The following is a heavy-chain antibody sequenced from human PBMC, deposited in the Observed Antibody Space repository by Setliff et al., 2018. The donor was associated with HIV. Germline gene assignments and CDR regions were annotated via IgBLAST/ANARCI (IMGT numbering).Heavy chain of an antibody. CDR1: GYTFTGYY. CDR2: INPNTGDP. V-gene: IGHV1-2*02. D-gene: IGHD6-19*01. Sequence: ASVKVSCKASGYTFTGYYIHWVRQAPGQGLEWLGGINPNTGDPNYAQNFQGRVTISADESTAYMELTSLKSEDTAVYYCAREVGYSSGWYGRGDPWGQGTQVTVSS. J-gene: IGHJ5*02. CDR3: AREVGYSSGWYGRGDP.